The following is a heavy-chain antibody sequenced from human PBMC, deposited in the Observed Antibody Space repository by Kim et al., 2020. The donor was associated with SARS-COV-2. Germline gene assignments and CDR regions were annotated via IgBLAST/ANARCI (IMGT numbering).Heavy chain of an antibody. CDR1: GGTISSGGYY. D-gene: IGHD3-3*01. CDR2: IYYSGST. CDR3: ARAGRRRITIFGVVGAFDI. Sequence: SETLSLTCTVSGGTISSGGYYWSWIRQHPGQGLEWIGYIYYSGSTYYNPSLKSRVTISVDTSKNQFSLKLSSVTAADTAVYYCARAGRRRITIFGVVGAFDIWGQGTMVTVSS. J-gene: IGHJ3*02. V-gene: IGHV4-31*03.